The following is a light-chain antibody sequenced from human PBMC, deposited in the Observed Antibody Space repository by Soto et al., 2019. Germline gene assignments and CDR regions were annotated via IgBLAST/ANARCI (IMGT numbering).Light chain of an antibody. J-gene: IGLJ2*01. CDR3: GADHGSGSNFVKV. CDR2: VGTGGIVG. V-gene: IGLV9-49*01. Sequence: QSVLTQPPSASASLGASVTLTCTLSSGYSNYKVDWYQQRPGKGPRFVMRVGTGGIVGSKGDGIPDRFSVLGSGLNRYLTIQNIQEEDESDYHCGADHGSGSNFVKVFGGGTKLTVL. CDR1: SGYSNYK.